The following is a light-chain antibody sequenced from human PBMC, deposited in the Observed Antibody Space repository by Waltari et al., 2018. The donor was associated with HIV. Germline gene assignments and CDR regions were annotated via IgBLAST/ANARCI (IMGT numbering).Light chain of an antibody. Sequence: QSALTQPASASGSPGQSVTISCTGTSSDIGGYTYVSWYQQYPGKAPKLMIYEVSKRPSGVPDRVSGSKAANTASVTVAWLQAEDEADDFCSSYGGSAKLLFGGGTKLTVL. J-gene: IGLJ2*01. CDR2: EVS. CDR3: SSYGGSAKLL. CDR1: SSDIGGYTY. V-gene: IGLV2-8*01.